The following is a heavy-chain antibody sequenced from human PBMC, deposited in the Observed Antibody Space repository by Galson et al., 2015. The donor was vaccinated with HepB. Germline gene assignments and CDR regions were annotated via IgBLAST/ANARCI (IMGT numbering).Heavy chain of an antibody. CDR2: IYYSGST. CDR3: ARPKGDGSGSYPVNWFDP. D-gene: IGHD3-10*01. J-gene: IGHJ5*02. V-gene: IGHV4-39*01. CDR1: GTSISSSSYY. Sequence: ETLSLTCTVSGTSISSSSYYWGWIRQPPGKGLEWIGTIYYSGSTYYNPSLKSRVTISVDTSKNQFSLKLSSVTAADTAVYYCARPKGDGSGSYPVNWFDPWGQGTLVTVSS.